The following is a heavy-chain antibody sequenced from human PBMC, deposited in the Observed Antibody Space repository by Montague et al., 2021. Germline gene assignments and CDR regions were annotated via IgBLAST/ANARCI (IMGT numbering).Heavy chain of an antibody. CDR1: GFTLDSYM. CDR3: ARDGYNWIPYDY. V-gene: IGHV3-23*01. D-gene: IGHD1-1*01. Sequence: SRSLSWAGSGFTLDSYMMSWVRQAPGKGLEWVSASSGTGADTYYADSVKGRFTISRDNSKNTLYLQMDSLRDDDTAVYYCARDGYNWIPYDYWGQGTLVTVSS. CDR2: SSGTGADT. J-gene: IGHJ4*02.